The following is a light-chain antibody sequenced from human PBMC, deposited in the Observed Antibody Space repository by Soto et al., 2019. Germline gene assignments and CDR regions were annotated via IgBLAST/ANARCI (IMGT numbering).Light chain of an antibody. V-gene: IGKV3-20*01. Sequence: IVLQQSTITLSLSQVDTSTLCCIASHTGSTSLSWHQQRPGQAPRLLIYGASSRAAGIPDSFSGSGSGTDFTLTISRLEPEDFAVYYCQQHGTSPITFGQGTRLEIK. CDR2: GAS. CDR3: QQHGTSPIT. J-gene: IGKJ5*01. CDR1: HTGSTS.